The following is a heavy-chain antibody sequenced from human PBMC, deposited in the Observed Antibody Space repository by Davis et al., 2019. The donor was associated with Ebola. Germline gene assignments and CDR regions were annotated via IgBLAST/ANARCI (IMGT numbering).Heavy chain of an antibody. CDR2: IKQDGSEK. Sequence: PGGSLRLSCAASGFTFSSYWMSWVRQAPGKGLEWVANIKQDGSEKYYVDSVKGRFTISRDNAKNSLYLQMNSLRAEDTAVYYCARAASIAAAGKDYWGQGTLVTVSS. J-gene: IGHJ4*02. CDR3: ARAASIAAAGKDY. D-gene: IGHD6-13*01. V-gene: IGHV3-7*03. CDR1: GFTFSSYW.